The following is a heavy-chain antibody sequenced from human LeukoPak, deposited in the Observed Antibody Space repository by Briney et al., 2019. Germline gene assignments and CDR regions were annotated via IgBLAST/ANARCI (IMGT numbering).Heavy chain of an antibody. CDR1: GGSISSH. V-gene: IGHV4-4*07. CDR2: IYISGST. Sequence: SETLSLTCTVSGGSISSHWSWLRQPAGKGLEWIGRIYISGSTNYNPSLKSRVTISVDTSKNQFSLKLSSVTAADTAVYYCARGRKSITTAGGYFDLWGRGTLVTVSS. CDR3: ARGRKSITTAGGYFDL. D-gene: IGHD3-10*01. J-gene: IGHJ2*01.